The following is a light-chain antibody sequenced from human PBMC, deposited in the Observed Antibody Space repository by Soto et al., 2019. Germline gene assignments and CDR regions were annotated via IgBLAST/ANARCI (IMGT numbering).Light chain of an antibody. V-gene: IGLV2-11*01. CDR3: CSYAGSYPHVV. CDR2: DVI. CDR1: SSDVGGYNY. J-gene: IGLJ2*01. Sequence: QSVLTQPRSVSGSPGQSVTISCTGTSSDVGGYNYVSWYQQHPGKAPKLMIYDVIKRPSGVPDRFSGSKSGNTASLTISGLQAEDEADYYCCSYAGSYPHVVFGGGTKLTVL.